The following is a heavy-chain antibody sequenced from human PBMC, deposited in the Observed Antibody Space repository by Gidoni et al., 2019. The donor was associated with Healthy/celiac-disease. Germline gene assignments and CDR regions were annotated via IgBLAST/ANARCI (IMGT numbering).Heavy chain of an antibody. J-gene: IGHJ4*02. CDR3: ARADGRVFDY. V-gene: IGHV4-31*03. Sequence: QVHLQESGPGLVKPSQTLSLTRTVPGGSISSGGYYWRWIRQHPGKGLEWIGYIYDSGSTYYNPSLKSRVTISVDTSKNQFSLKLSSVTAADTAVYYCARADGRVFDYWGQGTLVTVSS. D-gene: IGHD1-26*01. CDR2: IYDSGST. CDR1: GGSISSGGYY.